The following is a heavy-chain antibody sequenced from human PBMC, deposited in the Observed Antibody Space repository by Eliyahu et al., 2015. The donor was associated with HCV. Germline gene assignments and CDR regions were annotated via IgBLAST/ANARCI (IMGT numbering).Heavy chain of an antibody. Sequence: VELVESGGGLVEPGRSLRLSCAASGFAFENXFMHWVRQVPGGGLEWXSGISETSRDIDYADSVRGRFIVSRDNARKSLYLYMNSLRPEDTAFYYCVKDTADAWAHPYYNGMDVWGRGTTVTVSS. CDR3: VKDTADAWAHPYYNGMDV. J-gene: IGHJ6*02. V-gene: IGHV3-9*01. CDR1: GFAFENXF. CDR2: ISETSRDI. D-gene: IGHD5-18*01.